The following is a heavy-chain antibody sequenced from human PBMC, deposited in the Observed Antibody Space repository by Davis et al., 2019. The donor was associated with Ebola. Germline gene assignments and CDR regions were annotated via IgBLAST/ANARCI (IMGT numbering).Heavy chain of an antibody. V-gene: IGHV1-2*02. CDR2: INPNSGGT. Sequence: ASVKVSCKASGYTFTGYYMHWVRQAPGQGLEWMGWINPNSGGTNYAQKFQGRVTMTRDTSISTAYMELSRLRSDDTAVYYCARASAVTLVTSTCWGQGTLVTVSS. J-gene: IGHJ4*02. D-gene: IGHD4-11*01. CDR3: ARASAVTLVTSTC. CDR1: GYTFTGYY.